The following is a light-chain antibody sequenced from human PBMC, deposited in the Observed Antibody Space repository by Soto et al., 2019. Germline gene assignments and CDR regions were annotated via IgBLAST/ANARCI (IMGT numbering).Light chain of an antibody. V-gene: IGKV3-20*01. CDR2: GAS. CDR1: QSVSSSY. CDR3: QQYGSSPSWT. Sequence: EIVLTQSPGTLSLSPGERATLYCRASQSVSSSYLAWYQQKPGQAPRLLIYGASSRATGIPDRFSGSGSGTDFTLTISRLEPEDFAVYYCQQYGSSPSWTFGQGTKV. J-gene: IGKJ1*01.